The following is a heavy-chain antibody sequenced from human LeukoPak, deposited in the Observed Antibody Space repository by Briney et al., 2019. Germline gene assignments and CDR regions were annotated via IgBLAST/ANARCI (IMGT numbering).Heavy chain of an antibody. Sequence: SETLSLTCTVSGGSISSSSYYWGWIRQPPGKGLEWIGSIYYSGSTYYNPSLKGRVTISVDTSKNQFSLKLSSVTAADTAVYYCARVDTAMVTIDYWGQGTLVTVSS. D-gene: IGHD5-18*01. CDR1: GGSISSSSYY. CDR2: IYYSGST. CDR3: ARVDTAMVTIDY. J-gene: IGHJ4*02. V-gene: IGHV4-39*07.